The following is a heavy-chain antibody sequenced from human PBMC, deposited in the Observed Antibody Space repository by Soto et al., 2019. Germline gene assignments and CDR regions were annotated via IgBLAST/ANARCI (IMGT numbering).Heavy chain of an antibody. V-gene: IGHV1-24*01. CDR2: FDPEDGET. J-gene: IGHJ4*02. Sequence: SSVKVSCKVSGYPLPELSMHWVRQAPGKGLEWMGGFDPEDGETIYAQKFPGRVTMTEDTSTDTAYMELSSLRSEDKAVYYCESPYRGVRTSYYFDDWGQGTLVTVSS. CDR1: GYPLPELS. D-gene: IGHD3-10*01. CDR3: ESPYRGVRTSYYFDD.